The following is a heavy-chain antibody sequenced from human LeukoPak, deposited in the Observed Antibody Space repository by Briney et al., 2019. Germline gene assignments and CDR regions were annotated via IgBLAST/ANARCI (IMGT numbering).Heavy chain of an antibody. V-gene: IGHV3-21*01. D-gene: IGHD5-12*01. CDR3: ARGKWQMDAFDI. CDR2: ISSSSSYI. J-gene: IGHJ3*02. Sequence: GGSLRLSCAASGFMFSSYSMNWVRQAPGKGLEWVSSISSSSSYIDYADSVKGRFTISRDNAKNSLYLQMNSLRAEDTAVYYYARGKWQMDAFDIWGQGTMVTVSS. CDR1: GFMFSSYS.